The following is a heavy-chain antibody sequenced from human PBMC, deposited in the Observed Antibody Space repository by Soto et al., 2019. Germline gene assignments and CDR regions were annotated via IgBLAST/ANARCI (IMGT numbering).Heavy chain of an antibody. Sequence: QVQLQESGPGLVKPSGTLSLTCAVSGGSISSSNWWSWVRQPPGKGLEWIGEIYHSGSTNYNPSLKRRGTISGDKFKNQFSRKLSSVTAADTAGEYCARVSGSYYYGMDVWGQGTTVTVSS. CDR2: IYHSGST. CDR1: GGSISSSNW. CDR3: ARVSGSYYYGMDV. V-gene: IGHV4-4*02. J-gene: IGHJ6*02. D-gene: IGHD1-26*01.